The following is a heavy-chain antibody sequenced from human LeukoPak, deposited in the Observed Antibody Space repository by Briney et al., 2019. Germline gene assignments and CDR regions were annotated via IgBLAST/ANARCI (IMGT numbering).Heavy chain of an antibody. D-gene: IGHD1-14*01. V-gene: IGHV3-23*01. Sequence: TGGSLRLSSAASRFTFSSYAMSWVRQAPGKGLEWVSGISGSGSSTHYADSVKGRFTISRDNSKSTLYLQMSSLRDEDTAVYYCANYRSWGQGTLVTVSS. J-gene: IGHJ4*02. CDR3: ANYRS. CDR1: RFTFSSYA. CDR2: ISGSGSST.